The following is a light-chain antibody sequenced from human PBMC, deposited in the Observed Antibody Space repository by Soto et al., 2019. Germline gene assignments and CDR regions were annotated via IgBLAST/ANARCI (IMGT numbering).Light chain of an antibody. CDR3: QQYSESWGT. V-gene: IGKV3-20*01. J-gene: IGKJ3*01. CDR2: AAS. Sequence: DIVLTQSPGTLSLSPGERAILSCRASQSVSFNYLAWYQQKPVQAPRLLISAASSRATGIPDGFSGSGSGTDFTLTISRLEPEDFAVYYCQQYSESWGTFGPGTRVDI. CDR1: QSVSFNY.